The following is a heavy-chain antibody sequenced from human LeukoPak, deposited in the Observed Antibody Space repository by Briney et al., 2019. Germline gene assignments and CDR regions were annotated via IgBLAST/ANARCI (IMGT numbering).Heavy chain of an antibody. D-gene: IGHD6-19*01. CDR1: GFTVSSNY. CDR2: ISSSSSYI. V-gene: IGHV3-21*01. Sequence: GGSLRLSCAASGFTVSSNYMSWVRQAPGKGLEWVSSISSSSSYIYYADSVKGRFTISRDNAKNLLYLQLNRLSAEDPAVYYCAKGPLIAVAGTETDDWGEGAIVIVSS. CDR3: AKGPLIAVAGTETDD. J-gene: IGHJ4*02.